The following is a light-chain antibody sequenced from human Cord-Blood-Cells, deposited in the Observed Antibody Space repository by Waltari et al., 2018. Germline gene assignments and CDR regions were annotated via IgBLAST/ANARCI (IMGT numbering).Light chain of an antibody. V-gene: IGLV1-44*01. Sequence: QSVLTQPPSASGTPGQRVTISCSGSSSNIGSNTVNWYQQLPGTAPKRLIYSNSQRPSGVPDRFSVSKSGTSASLAISGLQSEDEADYYCAAWDDSLNGWVFGGGTKLTVL. CDR1: SSNIGSNT. CDR2: SNS. CDR3: AAWDDSLNGWV. J-gene: IGLJ3*02.